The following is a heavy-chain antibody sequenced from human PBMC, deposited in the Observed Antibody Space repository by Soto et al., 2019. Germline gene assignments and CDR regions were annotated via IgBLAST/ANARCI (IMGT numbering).Heavy chain of an antibody. Sequence: PGESLKISCKGSGYSFTSYWIGWVRQMPGKGLEWMGIIYPGDSDTRYSPSFQGQVTISAAKSISTAYLQWSSLNASDPAIYYFARQAAPPGYYFDYWGQGTLVTVSS. CDR2: IYPGDSDT. V-gene: IGHV5-51*01. CDR3: ARQAAPPGYYFDY. CDR1: GYSFTSYW. J-gene: IGHJ4*02. D-gene: IGHD3-10*01.